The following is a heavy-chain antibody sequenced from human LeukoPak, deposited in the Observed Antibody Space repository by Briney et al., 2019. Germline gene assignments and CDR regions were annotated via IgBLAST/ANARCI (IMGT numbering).Heavy chain of an antibody. Sequence: GGSLRLSCAASGFTFSNYAMSWVRQAPGKGLEWVSAISGSGGSTSYADSVKCRFTISRDNSKNTLYLQMDSLRAEDTAVYYCATLLTVTTWSYYFYGMDVWGQGTAVTVSS. CDR2: ISGSGGST. CDR1: GFTFSNYA. CDR3: ATLLTVTTWSYYFYGMDV. V-gene: IGHV3-23*01. D-gene: IGHD4-17*01. J-gene: IGHJ6*02.